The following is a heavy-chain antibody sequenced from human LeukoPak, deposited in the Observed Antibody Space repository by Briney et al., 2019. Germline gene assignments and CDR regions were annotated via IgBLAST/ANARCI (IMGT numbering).Heavy chain of an antibody. CDR1: GYTFTSYG. J-gene: IGHJ6*03. CDR3: ARDSPYDSSGYYLGYYYYYYMDV. Sequence: ASVKVSCKASGYTFTSYGISWVRQAPGQGLEWMGWISAYNGNTNYAQKLQGRVTMTTDTSTSTAYMELRSLRSDDTAVYYCARDSPYDSSGYYLGYYYYYYMDVWGKGTTVTVSS. V-gene: IGHV1-18*01. D-gene: IGHD3-22*01. CDR2: ISAYNGNT.